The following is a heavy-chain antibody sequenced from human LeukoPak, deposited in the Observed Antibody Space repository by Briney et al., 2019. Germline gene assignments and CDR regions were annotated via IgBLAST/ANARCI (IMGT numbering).Heavy chain of an antibody. CDR3: AITYYYDSSGYYPDY. J-gene: IGHJ4*02. D-gene: IGHD3-22*01. CDR1: GGSISSSSYY. V-gene: IGHV4-39*07. Sequence: PSETLSLTCTVSGGSISSSSYYWSWIRQPPGKGLEWIGEINHSGSTNYNPSLKSRVTISVDTSKNQFSLKLSSVTAADTAVYYCAITYYYDSSGYYPDYWGQGTLVTVSS. CDR2: INHSGST.